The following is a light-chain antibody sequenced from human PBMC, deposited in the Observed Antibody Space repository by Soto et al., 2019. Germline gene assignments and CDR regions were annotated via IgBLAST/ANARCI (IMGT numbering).Light chain of an antibody. CDR3: QQSGSPPGT. CDR1: QSVSSSY. J-gene: IGKJ1*01. CDR2: GAS. V-gene: IGKV3-20*01. Sequence: GCPSLYTGRTDTHSSRSSQSVSSSYLAWYQQKPGQATRLLIYGASNRATGIPDRFSGSGSGTDFTRTISILEPEDFAGYYSQQSGSPPGTLGQGSKVDI.